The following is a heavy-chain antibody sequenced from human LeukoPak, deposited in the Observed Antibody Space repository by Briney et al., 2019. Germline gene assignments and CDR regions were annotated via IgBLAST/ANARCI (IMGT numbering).Heavy chain of an antibody. V-gene: IGHV3-48*04. CDR1: GFTFSSYS. Sequence: GGSLRLSCAASGFTFSSYSMNWVRQAPGKGLEWVSYISSSGSTIYYADSVKGRFTISRDNAKNSLYLQMNSLRAEDTAVYYCARDSGGYSYYFDYWGQGTLVTVSS. J-gene: IGHJ4*02. D-gene: IGHD1-26*01. CDR2: ISSSGSTI. CDR3: ARDSGGYSYYFDY.